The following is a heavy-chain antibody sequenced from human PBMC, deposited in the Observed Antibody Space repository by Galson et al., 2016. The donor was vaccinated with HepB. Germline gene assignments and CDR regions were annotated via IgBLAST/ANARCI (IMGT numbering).Heavy chain of an antibody. CDR3: ARVQHIVVVTAMYFDY. D-gene: IGHD2-21*02. CDR2: ISPDGRST. V-gene: IGHV3-74*01. J-gene: IGHJ4*02. Sequence: SLRLSCAASGFDFRSSWIHWVRQTPEKGLMWLSRISPDGRSTDYADPVKGRFTISRDNAKNSVFLQMNSLRVEDTAVYYCARVQHIVVVTAMYFDYWGQGTQVTVSS. CDR1: GFDFRSSW.